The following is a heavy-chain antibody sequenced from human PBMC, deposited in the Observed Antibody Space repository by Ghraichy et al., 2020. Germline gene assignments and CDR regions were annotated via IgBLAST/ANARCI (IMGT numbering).Heavy chain of an antibody. CDR3: ARANYYGSGSYFPASVRLYYYYYMDV. CDR2: INHSGST. CDR1: GGSFSGYY. V-gene: IGHV4-34*01. Sequence: SETLSLTCAVYGGSFSGYYWSWIRQPPGKGLEWIGEINHSGSTNYNPSLKSRVTISVDTSKNQFSLKLSSVTAADTAVYYCARANYYGSGSYFPASVRLYYYYYMDVWGKGTTVTVSS. D-gene: IGHD3-10*01. J-gene: IGHJ6*03.